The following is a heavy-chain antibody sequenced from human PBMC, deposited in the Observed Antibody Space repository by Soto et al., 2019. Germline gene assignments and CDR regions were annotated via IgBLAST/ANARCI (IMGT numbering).Heavy chain of an antibody. D-gene: IGHD2-15*01. CDR3: ARNYCSGGSCYRNWFDP. V-gene: IGHV1-3*01. CDR2: INAGNGNT. Sequence: ASVKVSCKASGYTFTSYAMHWVRQAPGQRLEWMGWINAGNGNTKYSQKFQGRVTITRDTSASTAYMELSSLRSEDTAVYYCARNYCSGGSCYRNWFDPWGQGTLVTVSS. J-gene: IGHJ5*02. CDR1: GYTFTSYA.